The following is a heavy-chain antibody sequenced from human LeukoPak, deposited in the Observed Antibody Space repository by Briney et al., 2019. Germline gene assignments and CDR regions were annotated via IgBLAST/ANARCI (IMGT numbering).Heavy chain of an antibody. J-gene: IGHJ4*02. CDR1: GGSISSSNYY. CDR3: ARLVSPPKAGYFDY. D-gene: IGHD2-2*01. Sequence: SETLSLTCTVSGGSISSSNYYWGWIRQPPGKGLEWIGSIYYSGSTNYNPSLKSRVTISVDTSKNQFSLKLSSVTAADTAVYYCARLVSPPKAGYFDYWGQGTLVTVSS. V-gene: IGHV4-39*07. CDR2: IYYSGST.